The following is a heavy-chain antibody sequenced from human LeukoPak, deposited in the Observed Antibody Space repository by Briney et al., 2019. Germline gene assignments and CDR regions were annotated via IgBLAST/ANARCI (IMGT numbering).Heavy chain of an antibody. CDR3: ARSDILTGYPDY. Sequence: PSETLSLTCTVSGGSMSNYYWSWIRQPPGKGLEWIGYSYYYGSTNYNPSLKSRVTISVDMSKNQFSLKLSSVTAADTAVYYCARSDILTGYPDYLGQGTLVTVSS. J-gene: IGHJ4*02. CDR2: SYYYGST. CDR1: GGSMSNYY. V-gene: IGHV4-59*01. D-gene: IGHD3-9*01.